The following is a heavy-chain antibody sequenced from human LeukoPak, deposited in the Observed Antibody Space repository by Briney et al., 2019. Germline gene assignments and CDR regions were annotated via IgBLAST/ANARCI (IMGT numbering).Heavy chain of an antibody. CDR2: ISGSGGST. V-gene: IGHV3-23*01. J-gene: IGHJ4*02. CDR1: GFTFSSHA. Sequence: GGSLRLSCAASGFTFSSHAMHWVRQAPGKGLEWVSAISGSGGSTYYADSVKGRFTISRDNSKNTLYLQMNSLRAEDTAVYYCAKGRYYDSSGYSEPYFDYWGQGTLVTVSS. D-gene: IGHD3-22*01. CDR3: AKGRYYDSSGYSEPYFDY.